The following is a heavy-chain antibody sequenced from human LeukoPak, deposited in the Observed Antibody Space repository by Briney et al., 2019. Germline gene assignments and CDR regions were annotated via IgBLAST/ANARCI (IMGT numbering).Heavy chain of an antibody. V-gene: IGHV3-33*01. J-gene: IGHJ4*02. D-gene: IGHD4-23*01. Sequence: PGRSLRLSCAASGFTFSSYGMHWVRQAPGKGLEWVAVIWYDGSNKYYADSVKGRFTISRDNSKNTLYLQMNSLRAEDTAVYYCARDSSDYGGKGVDYWGQGTLVTVSS. CDR3: ARDSSDYGGKGVDY. CDR1: GFTFSSYG. CDR2: IWYDGSNK.